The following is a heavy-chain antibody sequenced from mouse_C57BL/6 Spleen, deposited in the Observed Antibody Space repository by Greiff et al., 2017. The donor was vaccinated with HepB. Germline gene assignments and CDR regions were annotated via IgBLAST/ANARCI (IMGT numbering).Heavy chain of an antibody. CDR1: GFSFNTYA. D-gene: IGHD2-4*01. CDR3: VRHDYDYDNYAMDY. J-gene: IGHJ4*01. Sequence: DVKLVESGGGLVQPKGSLKLSCAASGFSFNTYAMNWVRQAPGKGLEWVARIRSKSNNYATYYADSVKDRFTISRDDSESMLYLQMNNLKTEDTAMYYCVRHDYDYDNYAMDYWGQGTSVTVSS. CDR2: IRSKSNNYAT. V-gene: IGHV10-1*01.